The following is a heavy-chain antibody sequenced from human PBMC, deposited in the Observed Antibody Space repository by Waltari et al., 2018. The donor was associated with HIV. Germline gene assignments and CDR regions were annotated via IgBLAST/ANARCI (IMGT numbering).Heavy chain of an antibody. CDR2: INPNSGGT. V-gene: IGHV1-2*06. Sequence: QVQLVQSGAEVKKPGASVTVSCTASGNTLTGYYMHWVRPAPGQGLEWMGRINPNSGGTNYAQKFQGRVTMTRDTSISTAYMELSRLRSDDTAVYYCARGVLRSQTNWGQGTLVTVSS. CDR3: ARGVLRSQTN. CDR1: GNTLTGYY. J-gene: IGHJ4*02. D-gene: IGHD4-17*01.